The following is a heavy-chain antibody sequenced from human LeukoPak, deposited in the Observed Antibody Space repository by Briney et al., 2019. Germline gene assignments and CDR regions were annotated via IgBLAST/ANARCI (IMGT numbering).Heavy chain of an antibody. V-gene: IGHV1-2*02. J-gene: IGHJ4*02. CDR2: INPNSGGT. CDR3: ARVARIAVVDFDY. D-gene: IGHD2-15*01. Sequence: GASVKVSCKASGYTFTGYYMHWVRQAPGQGLEWMGWINPNSGGTNYAQKFQGRVIMTRDTSISTAYMELSRLRSDDTAVYYCARVARIAVVDFDYWGQGTLVTVSS. CDR1: GYTFTGYY.